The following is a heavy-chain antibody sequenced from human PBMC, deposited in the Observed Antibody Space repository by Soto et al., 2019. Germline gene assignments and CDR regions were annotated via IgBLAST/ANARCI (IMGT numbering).Heavy chain of an antibody. V-gene: IGHV3-23*01. CDR2: ISGSGGST. Sequence: EVQLLESGGGLVQPGGSLRLSCAASGFTFSSYAMSWVRQAPGKGLEWVSAISGSGGSTYYADSVKGRFTISRDNSKNTLYLQMNSLRAEDTAVYYCAKDHYYDSSGYFPVGFDYWGQGTLVTVSS. CDR1: GFTFSSYA. D-gene: IGHD3-22*01. CDR3: AKDHYYDSSGYFPVGFDY. J-gene: IGHJ4*02.